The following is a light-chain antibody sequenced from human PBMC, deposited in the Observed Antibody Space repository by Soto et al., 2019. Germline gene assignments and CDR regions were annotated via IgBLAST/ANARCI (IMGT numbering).Light chain of an antibody. V-gene: IGKV3-11*01. CDR3: QQRQTWPRT. CDR1: QTVGVR. CDR2: EAS. J-gene: IGKJ1*01. Sequence: EIVLTRSPATMSLYNGERATXSCRASQTVGVRLAWYQHKPGHAPRLIIYEASNRAAGIPARFSGSGSGTDFTLTINSLEAEDFAFYYCQQRQTWPRTFGQSTKVDIK.